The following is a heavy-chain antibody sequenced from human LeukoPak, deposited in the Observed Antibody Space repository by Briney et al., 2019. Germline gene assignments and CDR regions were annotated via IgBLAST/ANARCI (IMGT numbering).Heavy chain of an antibody. V-gene: IGHV3-9*01. CDR3: ARAENYYGSGSYYTYYFDY. Sequence: PGRSLRLSCAASGFTFDDYAMHWVRQAPGKGLEWVSGISWNSGSIGYADSVKGRFTISRDNAKNSLYLQMNSLRAEDTAVYYCARAENYYGSGSYYTYYFDYWGQGTLVTVSS. D-gene: IGHD3-10*01. CDR2: ISWNSGSI. J-gene: IGHJ4*02. CDR1: GFTFDDYA.